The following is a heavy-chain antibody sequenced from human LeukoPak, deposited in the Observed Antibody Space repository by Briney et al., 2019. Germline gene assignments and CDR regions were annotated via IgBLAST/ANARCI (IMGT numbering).Heavy chain of an antibody. CDR1: GGTFSSYA. CDR3: ARAWMDCSSTSCHSFDY. CDR2: IIPILGIA. D-gene: IGHD2-2*01. Sequence: SVKVSCKASGGTFSSYAISWVRQAPGQGLEWMGRIIPILGIANYAQRFQGRVTITADKSTSTAYMELSSLRSEDTAVYYCARAWMDCSSTSCHSFDYWGQGTLVTVSS. V-gene: IGHV1-69*04. J-gene: IGHJ4*02.